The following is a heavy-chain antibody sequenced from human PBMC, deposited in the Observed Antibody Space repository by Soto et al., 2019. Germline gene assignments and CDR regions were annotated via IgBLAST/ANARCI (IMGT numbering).Heavy chain of an antibody. CDR1: GGSISSGGYY. D-gene: IGHD6-6*01. CDR3: ARFEYSSSFAFDI. J-gene: IGHJ3*02. V-gene: IGHV4-31*03. CDR2: IYYSGST. Sequence: SETLSLTCTVSGGSISSGGYYWSWIRQHPGKGLEWIGYIYYSGSTYYNPSLKSRVTISVDTSKNQFSLKLSSVTAADTAVYYCARFEYSSSFAFDIWGQGTMVTVSS.